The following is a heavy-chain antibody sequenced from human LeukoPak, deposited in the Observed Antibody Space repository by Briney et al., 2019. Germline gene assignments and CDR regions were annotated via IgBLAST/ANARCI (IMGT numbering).Heavy chain of an antibody. CDR3: ARDARVQKWFGELIMTKTYYFDY. V-gene: IGHV4-59*12. D-gene: IGHD3-10*01. Sequence: SETLSLTCTVSGASISSYYWSWIRQPPGKGLEWIGYIYYSGSTYYNPSLKSRVTISVDTSKNQFSLKLSSVTAADTAVYFCARDARVQKWFGELIMTKTYYFDYWGRGALVTVSS. CDR1: GASISSYY. J-gene: IGHJ4*02. CDR2: IYYSGST.